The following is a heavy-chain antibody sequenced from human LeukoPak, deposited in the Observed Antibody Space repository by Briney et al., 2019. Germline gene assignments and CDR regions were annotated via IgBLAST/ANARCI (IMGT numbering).Heavy chain of an antibody. CDR2: ISTSGGTK. J-gene: IGHJ4*02. Sequence: PGGSLRLSCAASGFTFSRYEMNWVRQAPGKGLEWVSYISTSGGTKYYADSVKGRFTISRGNAKNSLYLQMDSLRAEDTAVYYCARDSYYSSDYWGQGTLVTVSS. CDR3: ARDSYYSSDY. D-gene: IGHD3-22*01. CDR1: GFTFSRYE. V-gene: IGHV3-48*03.